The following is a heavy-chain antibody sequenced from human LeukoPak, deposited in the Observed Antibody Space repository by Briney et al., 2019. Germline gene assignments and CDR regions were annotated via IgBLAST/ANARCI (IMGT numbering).Heavy chain of an antibody. D-gene: IGHD3-9*01. J-gene: IGHJ4*02. V-gene: IGHV3-23*01. CDR2: ISGIGDGST. CDR3: AKSYRQESDWSSSFDY. Sequence: PGGSLRLSCAASGFTFSNYAMNWVRQAPGKGLEWVSVISGIGDGSTDYADSVKGRFTISRDNSKNTLHLQMNSLRAEDTAIYYCAKSYRQESDWSSSFDYWGQGTLVTVSS. CDR1: GFTFSNYA.